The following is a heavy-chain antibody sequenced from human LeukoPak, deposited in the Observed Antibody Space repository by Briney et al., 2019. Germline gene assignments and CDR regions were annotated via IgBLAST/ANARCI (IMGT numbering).Heavy chain of an antibody. CDR2: ISTNDI. CDR1: GFTLSSHT. D-gene: IGHD1-26*01. CDR3: IKDPDSGYYFDY. J-gene: IGHJ4*01. Sequence: GGSLRLSCAASGFTLSSHTMNWVRQAPGRGLEWVSAISTNDIQYADSVKVRVTISRDNDKNSLYLQMNSLRVEDTAVYYCIKDPDSGYYFDYWGQGTLVTVSS. V-gene: IGHV3-21*01.